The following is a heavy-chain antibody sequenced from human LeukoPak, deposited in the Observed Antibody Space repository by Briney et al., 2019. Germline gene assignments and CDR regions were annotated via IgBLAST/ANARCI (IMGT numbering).Heavy chain of an antibody. CDR1: GFRFDDYG. CDR3: AKDESTGGFAPGYFYGMGV. V-gene: IGHV3-9*01. CDR2: ISWSGTTT. Sequence: GGSLRLSCVVSGFRFDDYGMHWVRQAPGKGLEWVSGISWSGTTTGYADSVKGRFTISRDSAKNSLHLQMDSLRVEDTALYYCAKDESTGGFAPGYFYGMGVWGRGTTVTVSS. J-gene: IGHJ6*02. D-gene: IGHD3-16*01.